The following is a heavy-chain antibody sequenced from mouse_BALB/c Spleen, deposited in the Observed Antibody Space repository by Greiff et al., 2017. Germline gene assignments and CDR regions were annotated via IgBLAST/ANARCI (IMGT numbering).Heavy chain of an antibody. CDR3: ARTGNLYYYAMDY. D-gene: IGHD2-1*01. J-gene: IGHJ4*01. Sequence: QVQLQQSGPELVKPGASVKMSCKASGYTFTSYYIHWVKQRPGQGLEWIGWIYPGDGSTKYNEKFKGKTTLTADKSSSTAYMLLSSLTSEDSAIYFCARTGNLYYYAMDYWGQGTSVTVSS. CDR2: IYPGDGST. V-gene: IGHV1S56*01. CDR1: GYTFTSYY.